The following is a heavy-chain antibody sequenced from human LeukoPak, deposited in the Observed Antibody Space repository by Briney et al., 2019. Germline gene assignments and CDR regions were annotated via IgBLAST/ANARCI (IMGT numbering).Heavy chain of an antibody. CDR1: GFTFRTYA. J-gene: IGHJ4*02. V-gene: IGHV3-30-3*01. D-gene: IGHD5-24*01. CDR3: ARDLKTDGYNYDYSDY. Sequence: PGGSLRLSCAASGFTFRTYAMHWVRQAPGKGLEWVAVISYDGSNEHYADDSVKGRFTISRDNSKNTLYLQMNSLRAEDTAVYYCARDLKTDGYNYDYSDYWGQGTLVTVSS. CDR2: ISYDGSNE.